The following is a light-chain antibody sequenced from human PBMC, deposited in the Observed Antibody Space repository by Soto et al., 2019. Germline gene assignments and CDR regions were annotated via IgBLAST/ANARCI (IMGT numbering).Light chain of an antibody. CDR2: YDS. CDR1: KIGSKS. J-gene: IGLJ3*02. V-gene: IGLV3-21*01. CDR3: QVWDISRGHVV. Sequence: SYELTQPPSVAVATGKTASVACGGSKIGSKSVHWYQKKSGQAPVLVMYYDSDRPSGIPERFSGSNSGNTATLTISRVEAGDEADSYCQVWDISRGHVVLGGGTKVTVL.